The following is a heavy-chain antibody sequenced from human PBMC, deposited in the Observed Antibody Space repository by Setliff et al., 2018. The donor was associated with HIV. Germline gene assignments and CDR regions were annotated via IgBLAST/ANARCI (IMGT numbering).Heavy chain of an antibody. Sequence: GGSLRLSCAASGFSFSSYTMTWVRQAPRKGLEWVSIIYTADSNTYYAESVKGRFTISRDNSKNTLYLQMNSLRAEDTAVYYCAKHFLLWSNAFHIWGQGTMVTVSS. CDR3: AKHFLLWSNAFHI. CDR2: IYTADSNT. D-gene: IGHD2-21*01. J-gene: IGHJ3*02. V-gene: IGHV3-23*03. CDR1: GFSFSSYT.